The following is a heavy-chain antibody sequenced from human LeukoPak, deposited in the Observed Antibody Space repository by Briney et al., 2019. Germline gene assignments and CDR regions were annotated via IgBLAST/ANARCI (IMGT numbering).Heavy chain of an antibody. Sequence: SETLSLTCAVYDESFNGFYWSWIRQPAGKGLEWIGRIYTSGSTTYNPSLKSRVTMSVDTSKNQFSLKLRSVTAADTAVYYCARDSGTTGEVKFDPWGQGTLVTVSS. CDR1: DESFNGFY. J-gene: IGHJ5*02. CDR3: ARDSGTTGEVKFDP. CDR2: IYTSGST. V-gene: IGHV4-4*07. D-gene: IGHD3-10*01.